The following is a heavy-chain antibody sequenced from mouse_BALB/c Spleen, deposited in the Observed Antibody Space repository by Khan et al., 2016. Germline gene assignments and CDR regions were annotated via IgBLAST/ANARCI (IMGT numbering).Heavy chain of an antibody. Sequence: QVTLKESGPGILQPSQTLSLTCSFSGFSLSTSGMSVGWIRPPSGKGLVWLAHIWWNDAKYYNPVLKSRLTISENTSNNQVFLKIASVVTADTATYYWARIAGYYGYIDGWGAESTVTVSS. J-gene: IGHJ1*01. CDR2: IWWNDAK. V-gene: IGHV8-8*01. CDR3: ARIAGYYGYIDG. D-gene: IGHD2-2*01. CDR1: GFSLSTSGMS.